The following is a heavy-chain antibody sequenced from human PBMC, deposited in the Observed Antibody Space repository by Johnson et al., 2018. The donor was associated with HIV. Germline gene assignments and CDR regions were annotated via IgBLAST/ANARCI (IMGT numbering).Heavy chain of an antibody. Sequence: MEWVRQAPGKGLEWVAVIWSDGSNKHYADSVKGRFTISRDNSKNTLYLQMNSLRAEDTAVYYCATSTASDALDIWGQGTMVTVSS. CDR2: IWSDGSNK. V-gene: IGHV3-33*01. D-gene: IGHD1-1*01. J-gene: IGHJ3*02. CDR3: ATSTASDALDI.